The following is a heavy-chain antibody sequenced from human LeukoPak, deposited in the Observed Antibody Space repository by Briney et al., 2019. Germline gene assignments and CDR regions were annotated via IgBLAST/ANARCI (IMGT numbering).Heavy chain of an antibody. J-gene: IGHJ4*02. CDR1: GFTFSSYA. CDR3: ARDSSSWYYFDY. CDR2: ISSNGGST. Sequence: GGSLRLSCAASGFTFSSYAMHWARQAPGKGLEYVSAISSNGGSTYYANSVKGRFTISRDNSKNTLYLQMGSLRAEDMAVYYCARDSSSWYYFDYWGQGTLVTVSS. D-gene: IGHD6-13*01. V-gene: IGHV3-64*01.